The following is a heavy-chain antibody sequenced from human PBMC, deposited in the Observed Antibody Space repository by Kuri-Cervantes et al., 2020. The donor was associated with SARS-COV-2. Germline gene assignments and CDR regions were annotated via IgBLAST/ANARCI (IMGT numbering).Heavy chain of an antibody. CDR3: ARDPPLYGSGSHNWFDP. CDR2: INSYGSST. Sequence: LICAASRFTFSSYCMHCVRQAPGKGLVWVSRINSYGSSTSYADCVKRRFTIYRDNAKNTLYLQMDSLRAEDTAVYYCARDPPLYGSGSHNWFDPWGQGTLVTVSS. D-gene: IGHD3-10*01. J-gene: IGHJ5*02. CDR1: RFTFSSYC. V-gene: IGHV3-74*01.